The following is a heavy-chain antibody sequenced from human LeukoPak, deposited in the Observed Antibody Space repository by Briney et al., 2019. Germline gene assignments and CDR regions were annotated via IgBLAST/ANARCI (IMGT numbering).Heavy chain of an antibody. D-gene: IGHD6-19*01. V-gene: IGHV4-59*12. CDR1: GGSISSYY. Sequence: SETLSLTCTVSGGSISSYYWGWIRQPPGKGLEWIGYIYYTGSTNYDPPLKSRVTISVDTAKTQLPLKLSSVTAADTAVYYCAGKYNGGWYWDYWGQGTLVTVSS. J-gene: IGHJ4*02. CDR2: IYYTGST. CDR3: AGKYNGGWYWDY.